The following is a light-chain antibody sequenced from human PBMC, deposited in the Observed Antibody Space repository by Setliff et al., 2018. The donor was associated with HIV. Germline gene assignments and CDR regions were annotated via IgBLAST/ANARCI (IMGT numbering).Light chain of an antibody. J-gene: IGLJ1*01. CDR2: EVN. V-gene: IGLV2-14*01. CDR3: SSYTTTSTLRV. CDR1: SSDVGDFES. Sequence: QSVLTQPAAVSGSPGQSITIACTATSSDVGDFESVAWYQQHPGRAPKLMIYEVNNRPSGVSNRFSGSKSGNTASLTISGLQADDEADYYCSSYTTTSTLRVFGAGTKATVL.